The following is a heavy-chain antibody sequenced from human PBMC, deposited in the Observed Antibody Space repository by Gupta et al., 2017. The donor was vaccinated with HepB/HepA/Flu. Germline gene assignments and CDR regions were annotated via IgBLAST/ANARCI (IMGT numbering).Heavy chain of an antibody. CDR2: NNPNSGGT. CDR3: ARSGLTPYYYYYMDV. Sequence: QVQLVQSGAEVKKPGASVKVSCKASGYTFTGYYMHWVRQAPGQGLEWMGWNNPNSGGTNYAQKFQGRVTMTRDTSISTAYMELSRLRSDDTAVYYCARSGLTPYYYYYMDVWGKGTTVTVSS. V-gene: IGHV1-2*02. J-gene: IGHJ6*03. CDR1: GYTFTGYY.